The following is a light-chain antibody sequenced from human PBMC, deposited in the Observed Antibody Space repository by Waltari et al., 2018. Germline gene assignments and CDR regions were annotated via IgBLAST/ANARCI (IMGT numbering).Light chain of an antibody. V-gene: IGKV4-1*01. CDR1: QSVLYSSNNKNY. J-gene: IGKJ2*01. Sequence: IVMTQSPDSLAVSLGERATINCKSSQSVLYSSNNKNYLAWYQQKPGQPPKLIIYWASTRESGVPDRFSGSGSGTDFTLTISSLQAEDVAVYYCQQHYGTPRTFGQGTKLEIK. CDR2: WAS. CDR3: QQHYGTPRT.